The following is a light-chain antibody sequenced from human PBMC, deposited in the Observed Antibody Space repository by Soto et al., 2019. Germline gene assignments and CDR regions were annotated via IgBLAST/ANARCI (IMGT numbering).Light chain of an antibody. CDR2: GAS. CDR3: QQRSNGTRLT. CDR1: QSVSSTY. V-gene: IGKV3D-20*02. Sequence: EIVLTQSPGTLSLSPGEGATLSCRASQSVSSTYLAWYQQKAGQAPRLLIYGASSRATGIPDRFSGSGSGTDFTLTITSREPEDFAVYYCQQRSNGTRLTFGRGTKVDIK. J-gene: IGKJ4*01.